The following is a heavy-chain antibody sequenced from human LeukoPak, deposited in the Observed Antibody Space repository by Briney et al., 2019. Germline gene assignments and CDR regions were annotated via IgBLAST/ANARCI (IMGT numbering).Heavy chain of an antibody. CDR2: IIERGEDT. D-gene: IGHD2/OR15-2a*01. CDR3: ARLLATWDYYYMDV. V-gene: IGHV3-23*01. CDR1: GFTFSNYA. Sequence: GGSLRLSCTASGFTFSNYAMSWLRQAPGKGLEWVSGIIERGEDTFYADSVKGRFTISRDNAKKSVYLQMNSLRDEDTAVYFCARLLATWDYYYMDVWGKGTTVTVSS. J-gene: IGHJ6*03.